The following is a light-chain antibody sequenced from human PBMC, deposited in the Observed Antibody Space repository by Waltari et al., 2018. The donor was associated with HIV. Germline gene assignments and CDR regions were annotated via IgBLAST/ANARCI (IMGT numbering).Light chain of an antibody. CDR2: EVN. J-gene: IGLJ1*01. Sequence: QSALTQPASVSGSLGQSITISCTGTSSDVGAYNSVSWYQQRPGKVPKLLIYEVNSRPSGIDNRFSGSKSDNTASLTISGLQVEDEADYYCSSFTGSNTYVFGSGTKVTVL. CDR3: SSFTGSNTYV. CDR1: SSDVGAYNS. V-gene: IGLV2-14*01.